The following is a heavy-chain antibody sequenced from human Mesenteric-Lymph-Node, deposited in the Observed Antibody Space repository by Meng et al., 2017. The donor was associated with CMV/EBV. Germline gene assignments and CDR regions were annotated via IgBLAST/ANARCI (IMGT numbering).Heavy chain of an antibody. Sequence: GESLKISCAASGFSFNSYGIHWVRQAPGKGLEWVAFIQYDGSNKFYGDSVKGRFTISRDNSKNALYLQMNSLRSEDTAVYYCAKVDTVGATVVAYGMDVWGQGTPVTVS. CDR3: AKVDTVGATVVAYGMDV. CDR1: GFSFNSYG. V-gene: IGHV3-30*02. D-gene: IGHD1-26*01. CDR2: IQYDGSNK. J-gene: IGHJ6*02.